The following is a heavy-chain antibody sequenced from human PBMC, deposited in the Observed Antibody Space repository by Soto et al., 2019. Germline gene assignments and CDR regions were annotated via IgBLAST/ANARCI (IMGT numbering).Heavy chain of an antibody. J-gene: IGHJ4*02. CDR3: ARQTRANGYFDY. CDR1: GFAFSSYY. V-gene: IGHV3-7*01. Sequence: EVKLVESGGGLVQPGGSLRLSCAASGFAFSSYYMSWVRQAPGKGLEWVANIKQDEREKYYLDSVKGRFTISRDDAKNTLFRTMNRPRVDDTAVYYCARQTRANGYFDYWGQGTLVTVSS. D-gene: IGHD4-17*01. CDR2: IKQDEREK.